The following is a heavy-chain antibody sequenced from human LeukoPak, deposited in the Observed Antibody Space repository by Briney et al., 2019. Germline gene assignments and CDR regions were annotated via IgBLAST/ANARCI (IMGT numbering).Heavy chain of an antibody. Sequence: EASVKVSCKDSGYTFTGYYMHWVRQAPGQGLEWMGWINPNSGGTNYAQKFQGWVTMTRDTSISTAYMELSRLRSDDTAVYYCARSMVRGVIGAFDIWGQGTMVTVSS. CDR2: INPNSGGT. J-gene: IGHJ3*02. CDR1: GYTFTGYY. D-gene: IGHD3-10*01. CDR3: ARSMVRGVIGAFDI. V-gene: IGHV1-2*04.